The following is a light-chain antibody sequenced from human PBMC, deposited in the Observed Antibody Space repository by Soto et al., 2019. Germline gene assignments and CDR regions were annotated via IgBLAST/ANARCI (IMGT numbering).Light chain of an antibody. J-gene: IGKJ3*01. Sequence: EIVLTQSPGTLSLSPGERATLSCRASQSVSSSYLAWYQQKPGQAPRLLIYGASSRATGIPDRFSGSGSRTDFTLTISRLEPEDFAVYYCQQYGSSPPTFGPGTKVDIK. CDR1: QSVSSSY. CDR3: QQYGSSPPT. CDR2: GAS. V-gene: IGKV3-20*01.